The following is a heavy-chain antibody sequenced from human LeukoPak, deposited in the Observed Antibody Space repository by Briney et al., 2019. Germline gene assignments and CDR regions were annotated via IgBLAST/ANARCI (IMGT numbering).Heavy chain of an antibody. J-gene: IGHJ4*02. Sequence: SETLSLTCAVSGGSISRNYWHWIRQPPAKGLAWIGYVYYSGSTNYNPSLKSRVTISIDTSKNQFSLKLSSVTAADTAVYYCAGGSYYYDSYGYSRKGLDYWGQGTLVTVSS. D-gene: IGHD3-22*01. V-gene: IGHV4-59*08. CDR2: VYYSGST. CDR3: AGGSYYYDSYGYSRKGLDY. CDR1: GGSISRNY.